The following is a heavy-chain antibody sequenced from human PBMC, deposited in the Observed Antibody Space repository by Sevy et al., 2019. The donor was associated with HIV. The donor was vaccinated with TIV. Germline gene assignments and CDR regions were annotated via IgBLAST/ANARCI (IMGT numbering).Heavy chain of an antibody. J-gene: IGHJ4*02. CDR3: AHRRSKGITITEFDY. V-gene: IGHV2-5*02. CDR2: IYWDDDK. D-gene: IGHD3-9*01. CDR1: GFSFSTSGVG. Sequence: SGPTLVNPTQTLTLTCTFSGFSFSTSGVGVGWIRQPPGKALEWLALIYWDDDKRYSPSLKSRLTITKDTSKVQVVLKMANMDPVDTGTYYCAHRRSKGITITEFDYWGQGTLVTVSS.